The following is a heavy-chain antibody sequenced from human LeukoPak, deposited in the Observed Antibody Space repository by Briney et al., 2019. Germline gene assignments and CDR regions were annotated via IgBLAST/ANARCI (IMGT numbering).Heavy chain of an antibody. V-gene: IGHV3-30*04. CDR1: GFTLNSYA. J-gene: IGHJ6*02. CDR3: AKLLCSGGSCYSKYYYYYYGMDV. D-gene: IGHD2-15*01. CDR2: ISYDGSNK. Sequence: GGSLRLSCAASGFTLNSYAMHWVRQAPGKGLEWVAVISYDGSNKYYADSVKGRFTISRDNSKNTLYLQMNSLRAEDTAVYYCAKLLCSGGSCYSKYYYYYYGMDVWGQGTTVTVSS.